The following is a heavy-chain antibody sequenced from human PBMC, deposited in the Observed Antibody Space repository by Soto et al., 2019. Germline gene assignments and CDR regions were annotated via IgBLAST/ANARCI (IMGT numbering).Heavy chain of an antibody. Sequence: QLQLQESGPGLVKPSETLSLTCTVSGGSISSSSYYWGWIRQPPGKGLEWIGSIYYSGSTYYNPSLKSRVTISVDTSKNQFSLKLSSVTAADTAVYYCARLEIRGSRGYSGYDGPRYYYYGMDVWGQGTTVTVSS. CDR2: IYYSGST. J-gene: IGHJ6*02. D-gene: IGHD5-12*01. V-gene: IGHV4-39*01. CDR1: GGSISSSSYY. CDR3: ARLEIRGSRGYSGYDGPRYYYYGMDV.